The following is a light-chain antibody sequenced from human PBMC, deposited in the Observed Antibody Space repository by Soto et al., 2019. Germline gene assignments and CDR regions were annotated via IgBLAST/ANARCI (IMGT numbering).Light chain of an antibody. V-gene: IGLV1-36*01. Sequence: QAVVTQPPSVSEAPRQRVTISCSGSSSNIGNNAVNWYQQLPGKAPKLLIYYDDLLPSGVSDRFSGSKSGTSASLAISGLQSEDEADYYCSSYAGSNNFVFGSGTKLTVL. CDR3: SSYAGSNNFV. J-gene: IGLJ1*01. CDR2: YDD. CDR1: SSNIGNNA.